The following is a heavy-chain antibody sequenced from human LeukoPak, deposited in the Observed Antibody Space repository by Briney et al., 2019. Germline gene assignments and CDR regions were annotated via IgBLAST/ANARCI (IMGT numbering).Heavy chain of an antibody. V-gene: IGHV3-53*01. Sequence: GGSLRLSCAASGVTVSTNYVTWIRQAPGKGLEWGSVMYTLGNTNYADSVRGRFTISRDNSKKTLNLQMHSLRAEDTAVYYCAKASVWTMVRVVSYFDEWGQGIQVTVSS. CDR1: GVTVSTNY. CDR3: AKASVWTMVRVVSYFDE. D-gene: IGHD3-10*01. CDR2: MYTLGNT. J-gene: IGHJ4*02.